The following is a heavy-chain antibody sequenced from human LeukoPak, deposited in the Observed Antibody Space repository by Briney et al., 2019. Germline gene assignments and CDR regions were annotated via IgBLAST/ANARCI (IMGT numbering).Heavy chain of an antibody. J-gene: IGHJ5*02. CDR2: ISSSSSYI. CDR1: GFTFSSYS. Sequence: GGSLRLSCAASGFTFSSYSMNWVRQAPGKGLEWVSSISSSSSYIYYADSVKGRFTISRDNAKNSLYLQMNSLRAEDTAVYYCARDSGGDYSSSWYGGGFDPWGQGTLVTVSS. CDR3: ARDSGGDYSSSWYGGGFDP. V-gene: IGHV3-21*04. D-gene: IGHD6-13*01.